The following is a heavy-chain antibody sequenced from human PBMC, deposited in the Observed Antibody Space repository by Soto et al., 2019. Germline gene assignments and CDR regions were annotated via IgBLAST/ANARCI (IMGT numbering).Heavy chain of an antibody. CDR1: GYTFTGYY. Sequence: ASVKVSCTASGYTFTGYYMHWVRQAPGQGLEWMGWINPNSGGANYAQKFQGWVTMTRDTSISTAYMELSRLRSDDTAVYYCARGTGGVVVPVRRLYYYYGMDVWGQGTTVTVSS. CDR3: ARGTGGVVVPVRRLYYYYGMDV. CDR2: INPNSGGA. J-gene: IGHJ6*02. V-gene: IGHV1-2*04. D-gene: IGHD2-2*01.